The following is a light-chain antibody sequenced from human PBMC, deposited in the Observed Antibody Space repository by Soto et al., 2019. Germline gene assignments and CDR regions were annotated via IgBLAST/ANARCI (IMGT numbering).Light chain of an antibody. Sequence: DIQITQSPSSLSASLGYIFTITFQVSQNINNYLNCQQKPGRAPKLLIYDASNLEAGVPSRFRGSGSGTDFTFTISRLQPEDIATYYCQQYENLHTFGQGTRLEIK. V-gene: IGKV1-33*01. J-gene: IGKJ5*01. CDR2: DAS. CDR1: QNINNY. CDR3: QQYENLHT.